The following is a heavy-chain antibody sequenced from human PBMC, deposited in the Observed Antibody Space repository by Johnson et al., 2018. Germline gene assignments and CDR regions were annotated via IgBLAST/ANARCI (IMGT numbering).Heavy chain of an antibody. CDR1: GGSITSYY. J-gene: IGHJ6*02. CDR3: ARVYDFWSGYYRFYGMDV. D-gene: IGHD3-3*01. V-gene: IGHV4-59*01. Sequence: VQLQESGPGLVKPSVTLSLTCTVSGGSITSYYWSWIRQPPGKGLEWNGYIYYSGSTNYNPSLKSRVPISVDTSKNQFSLKLSSVTAADTAVYYCARVYDFWSGYYRFYGMDVWGQGTTVTVSS. CDR2: IYYSGST.